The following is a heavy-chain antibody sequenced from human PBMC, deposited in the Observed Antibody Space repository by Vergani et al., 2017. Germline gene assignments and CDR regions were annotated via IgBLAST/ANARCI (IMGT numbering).Heavy chain of an antibody. CDR2: ISYDGSNK. Sequence: VQLVESGGGLVKPGGSLRLSCAASGFTFSSYSMNWVRQAPGKGLEWVAVISYDGSNKYYADSVKGRFTISRDNTTNTLYLQMNSLGAADKAVYYCAKGQDYXFDYWGQGTLVTVSS. CDR3: AKGQDYXFDY. J-gene: IGHJ4*02. D-gene: IGHD3/OR15-3a*01. CDR1: GFTFSSYS. V-gene: IGHV3-30*18.